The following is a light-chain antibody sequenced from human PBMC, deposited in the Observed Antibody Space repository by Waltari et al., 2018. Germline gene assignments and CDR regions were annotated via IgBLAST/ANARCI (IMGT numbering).Light chain of an antibody. Sequence: EIVMTQSPATLSVSPGEEATLSCRASQSVDSNLAWYQQKPGQAPTLIILGASGRATGVPARFSGSGSGTEYTLTIGSLQSEDSAVYYCQQYSSWPLWAFGQGTKVEIK. J-gene: IGKJ1*01. CDR3: QQYSSWPLWA. V-gene: IGKV3-15*01. CDR2: GAS. CDR1: QSVDSN.